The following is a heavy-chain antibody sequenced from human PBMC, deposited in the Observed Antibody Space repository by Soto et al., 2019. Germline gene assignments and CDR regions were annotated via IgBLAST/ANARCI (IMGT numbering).Heavy chain of an antibody. V-gene: IGHV3-30*18. CDR1: GFTFSSYG. Sequence: GGSLRLSCAASGFTFSSYGMNWARQAPGKGLEWVAVISYDGSNKYYADSVKGRFTISRDNSKNTLYLQMNSLRAEDTAVYYCAKGMVVQWELLDIWGQGTMVTVSS. D-gene: IGHD1-26*01. J-gene: IGHJ3*02. CDR3: AKGMVVQWELLDI. CDR2: ISYDGSNK.